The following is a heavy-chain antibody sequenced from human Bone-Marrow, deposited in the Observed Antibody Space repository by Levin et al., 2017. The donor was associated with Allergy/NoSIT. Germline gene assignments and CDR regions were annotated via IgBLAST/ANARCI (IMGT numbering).Heavy chain of an antibody. CDR3: AGWAAAGTGGYFDY. J-gene: IGHJ4*02. CDR2: ISSSSSTI. D-gene: IGHD6-13*01. CDR1: GFTFSSYS. Sequence: GESLKISCAASGFTFSSYSMNWVRQAPGKGLEWVSYISSSSSTIYYADSVKGRFTISRDNAKNSLYLQMNSLRDEDTAVYYCAGWAAAGTGGYFDYWGQGTLVTVSS. V-gene: IGHV3-48*02.